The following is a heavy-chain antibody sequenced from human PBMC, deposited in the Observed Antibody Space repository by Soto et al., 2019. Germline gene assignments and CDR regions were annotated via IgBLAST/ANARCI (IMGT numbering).Heavy chain of an antibody. D-gene: IGHD3-3*01. Sequence: ASVKVSCKASGYTFTSYGISWVRQAPGQGLEWMGWISVYNGNTNYAQKLQGRVTMTTDTSTSTAYMELRSLRSDDTAVYYCARDREEWSRTRLGMDVWGQGTTVTVSS. CDR1: GYTFTSYG. CDR2: ISVYNGNT. J-gene: IGHJ6*02. CDR3: ARDREEWSRTRLGMDV. V-gene: IGHV1-18*01.